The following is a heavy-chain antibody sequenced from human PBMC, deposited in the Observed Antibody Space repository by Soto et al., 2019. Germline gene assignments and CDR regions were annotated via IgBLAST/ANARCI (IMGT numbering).Heavy chain of an antibody. CDR2: IYYSGST. Sequence: SETQSLTCTVSGGSISSGGYYWSWIRQHPGKGLEWIGYIYYSGSTYYNPSLKSRVTISVDTSKNQFSLKLSSVTAADTAVYYCARGLHYYDSSGYLPDFDYWGQGTLVTVSS. J-gene: IGHJ4*02. V-gene: IGHV4-31*03. CDR3: ARGLHYYDSSGYLPDFDY. CDR1: GGSISSGGYY. D-gene: IGHD3-22*01.